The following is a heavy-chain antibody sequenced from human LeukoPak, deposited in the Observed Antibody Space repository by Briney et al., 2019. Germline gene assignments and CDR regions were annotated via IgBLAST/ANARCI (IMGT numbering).Heavy chain of an antibody. CDR2: IGTAGDT. CDR3: ARGSSYDILSRYYGMDV. V-gene: IGHV3-13*04. Sequence: GGSLRLSCVASGFTFRSYDMFWVRQPTGRGLEWVSGIGTAGDTNYADSVKGRFTISRENAKNSLYLQMNSLRAGDTAVYYCARGSSYDILSRYYGMDVWGQGTTVTVSS. D-gene: IGHD3-9*01. J-gene: IGHJ6*02. CDR1: GFTFRSYD.